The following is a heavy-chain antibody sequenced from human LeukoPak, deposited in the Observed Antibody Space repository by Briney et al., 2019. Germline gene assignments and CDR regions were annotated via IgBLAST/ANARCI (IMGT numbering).Heavy chain of an antibody. D-gene: IGHD1-26*01. V-gene: IGHV4-39*01. Sequence: SETLSLTCTVSGGSISSSSYYWGWIRQPPGKGLEWIGSIYYSGSTYYNPSLKGRVTISVDTSKNQFSLKLSSVTAADTAVYYCARHTTGIVGATTDWGQGTLVTVSS. J-gene: IGHJ4*02. CDR1: GGSISSSSYY. CDR3: ARHTTGIVGATTD. CDR2: IYYSGST.